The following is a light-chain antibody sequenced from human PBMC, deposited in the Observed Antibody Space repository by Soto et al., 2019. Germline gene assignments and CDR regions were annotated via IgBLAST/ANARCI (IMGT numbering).Light chain of an antibody. Sequence: DIQMTQSPSSLSASVGDRVTITCRASQDIRNDLGWFQQKPGKAPKRLIYAASSLQSGVPSRFSGRGSGTEFTLTISILQPEDYAHYYSLQHNDHPPTFGKGTKVEI. V-gene: IGKV1-17*01. CDR2: AAS. CDR3: LQHNDHPPT. J-gene: IGKJ1*01. CDR1: QDIRND.